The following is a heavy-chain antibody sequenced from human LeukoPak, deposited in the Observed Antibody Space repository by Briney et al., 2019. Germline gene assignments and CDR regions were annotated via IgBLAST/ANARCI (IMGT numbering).Heavy chain of an antibody. Sequence: ASVKVSCKASGYTFTSYYMHWVRQAPGQGLEWMGIINPSGGGTSYAQTFQARLTMTRDMSTTTVYMELSSLRSEDTAVYYCVRTLGAVLDSRYWFDPWGQGTLVTVSS. CDR1: GYTFTSYY. J-gene: IGHJ5*02. CDR3: VRTLGAVLDSRYWFDP. CDR2: INPSGGGT. V-gene: IGHV1-46*01. D-gene: IGHD3-16*01.